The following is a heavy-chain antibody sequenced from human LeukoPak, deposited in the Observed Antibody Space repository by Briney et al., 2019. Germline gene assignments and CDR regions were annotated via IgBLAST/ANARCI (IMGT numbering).Heavy chain of an antibody. CDR2: ISGSADIT. CDR1: GFTFATYA. Sequence: GGSLRLSCAASGFTFATYAMSWVRQPPGKGLEWVSSISGSADITYYADSVKGRFTISRDNSKNTLYLQMNSLRAEDTAVYFCAKDPSARGVWGQGTLVTVSS. J-gene: IGHJ4*02. V-gene: IGHV3-23*01. D-gene: IGHD3-10*01. CDR3: AKDPSARGV.